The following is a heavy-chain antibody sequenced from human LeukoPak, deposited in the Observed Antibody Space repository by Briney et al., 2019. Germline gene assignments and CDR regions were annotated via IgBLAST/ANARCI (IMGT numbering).Heavy chain of an antibody. V-gene: IGHV3-66*01. CDR3: AKEGEGGYFDY. CDR1: GFTVSSNY. Sequence: HPGGSLRPSCAASGFTVSSNYMSCVRQAPGKGRKWVSVIYSGGSTSYEDSVKGRFTTARDNSKNTLYLQMNSLRVEDTAVYYCAKEGEGGYFDYWGQGTLVTVSS. J-gene: IGHJ4*02. CDR2: IYSGGST. D-gene: IGHD3-10*01.